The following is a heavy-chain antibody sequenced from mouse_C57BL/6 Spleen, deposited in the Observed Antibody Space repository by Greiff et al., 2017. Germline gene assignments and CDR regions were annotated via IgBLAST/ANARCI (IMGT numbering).Heavy chain of an antibody. Sequence: VQLQQPGPELVKPGASVKLSCKASGYTFTSYWMHWVRQRPGQGLEWIGNINPSNGGTNYNEKCKSKATLTVDKSSSTAYMQRSSLTSEASAVYYCARDSSGTGDYWGQGTTRTVSS. V-gene: IGHV1-53*01. J-gene: IGHJ2*01. D-gene: IGHD3-2*02. CDR3: ARDSSGTGDY. CDR2: INPSNGGT. CDR1: GYTFTSYW.